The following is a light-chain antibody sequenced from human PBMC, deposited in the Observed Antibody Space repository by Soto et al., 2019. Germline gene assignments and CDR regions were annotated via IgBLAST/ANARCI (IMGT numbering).Light chain of an antibody. CDR2: EVR. CDR1: SSDVGGYNY. CDR3: TSYTTSSTVRVL. J-gene: IGLJ2*01. Sequence: QSVLTQPASVSGSPGQSITISCTGTSSDVGGYNYVSWYQQHPGKAPKLMIYEVRKRPSGVSNRFSGSKSGNTASLTISGLQAEDEADYYCTSYTTSSTVRVLFGGGTKLTVL. V-gene: IGLV2-14*01.